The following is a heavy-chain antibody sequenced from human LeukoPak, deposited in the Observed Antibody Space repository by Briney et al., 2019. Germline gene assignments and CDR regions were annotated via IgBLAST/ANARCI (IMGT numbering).Heavy chain of an antibody. CDR1: GYTFTGYY. CDR2: INPSTGGT. Sequence: GASVKVSCKPSGYTFTGYYLHWVRQAPGQGLEWMGRINPSTGGTNYAQNFQGRVTMTRDASISTAYMELSRLTSDDTAVYYCARDNDLRPIVGAITFPNEFDYWGQGTLVTVSS. D-gene: IGHD1-26*01. J-gene: IGHJ4*02. V-gene: IGHV1-2*06. CDR3: ARDNDLRPIVGAITFPNEFDY.